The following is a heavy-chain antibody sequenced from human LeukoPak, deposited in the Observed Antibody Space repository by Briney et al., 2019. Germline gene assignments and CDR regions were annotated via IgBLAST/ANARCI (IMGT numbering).Heavy chain of an antibody. CDR2: INPNSGGT. J-gene: IGHJ4*02. CDR3: ARPLRSGIYGSSWSGY. Sequence: GASVKVSCKASGYTFTVYYMHWVRQAPGQGLEWMGWINPNSGGTNYAQKFQGRVTMTRDTSISTAYMELSRLRSDDTAVYDCARPLRSGIYGSSWSGYWGQGTLVTVSS. CDR1: GYTFTVYY. D-gene: IGHD6-13*01. V-gene: IGHV1-2*02.